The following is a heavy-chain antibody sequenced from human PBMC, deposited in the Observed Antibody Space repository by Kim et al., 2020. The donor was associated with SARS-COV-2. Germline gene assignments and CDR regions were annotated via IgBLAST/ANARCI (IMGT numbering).Heavy chain of an antibody. V-gene: IGHV3-33*01. CDR2: MWSDGSHE. CDR1: GFTVEHG. J-gene: IGHJ4*02. D-gene: IGHD3-16*01. Sequence: GGSLRLSCEVSGFTVEHGMHWVRQAPGKGLEWVAVMWSDGSHEFYADSVRGRFTISRDNSKNTLFLQMNSLTVEDTAVYYCVADWGSRDYLHYWGRGTLVTVSS. CDR3: VADWGSRDYLHY.